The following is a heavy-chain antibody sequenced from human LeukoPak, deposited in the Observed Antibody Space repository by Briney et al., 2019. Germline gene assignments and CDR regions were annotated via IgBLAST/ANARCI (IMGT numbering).Heavy chain of an antibody. V-gene: IGHV1-2*02. CDR3: ARDHSGSYWYFDL. D-gene: IGHD1-26*01. CDR2: VNPNSGGT. J-gene: IGHJ2*01. CDR1: GYTFTGYY. Sequence: GASVKVSCKASGYTFTGYYMHWVRQAPGQGLEWMGWVNPNSGGTNYAQKFQGRVTMTRDTSISTAYMELSRLRSDDTAVYYCARDHSGSYWYFDLWGRGTLVTVSS.